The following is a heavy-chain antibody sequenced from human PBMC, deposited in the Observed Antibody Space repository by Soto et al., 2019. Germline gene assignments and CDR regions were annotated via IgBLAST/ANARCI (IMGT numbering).Heavy chain of an antibody. CDR1: GYTFTSYG. D-gene: IGHD3-9*01. CDR3: ARATEYYDILTGYYIPLVDY. V-gene: IGHV1-18*04. Sequence: ASVKVSCKASGYTFTSYGISWVRQAPGQGLEWTGWISAYNGNTNYAQKLQGRVTMTTDTSTSTAYMELRSLRSDDTAVYYCARATEYYDILTGYYIPLVDYWGQGTLVTVS. J-gene: IGHJ4*02. CDR2: ISAYNGNT.